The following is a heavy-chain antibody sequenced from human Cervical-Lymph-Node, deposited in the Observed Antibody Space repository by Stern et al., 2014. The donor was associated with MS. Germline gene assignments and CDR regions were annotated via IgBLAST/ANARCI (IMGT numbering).Heavy chain of an antibody. J-gene: IGHJ3*01. V-gene: IGHV3-74*03. CDR3: ASLTLYYDNSEAAFDF. Sequence: VQLVESGGGVVQPGGSLRLSCAASGFPFRSHWMHWVRQAPGKGLVWVSRINRDGTTTTYAGSVKGRFTTSRDNTKNTLYLQMNGLRAEDTAVYYCASLTLYYDNSEAAFDFWGQGTMVTVSS. CDR2: INRDGTTT. D-gene: IGHD3-22*01. CDR1: GFPFRSHW.